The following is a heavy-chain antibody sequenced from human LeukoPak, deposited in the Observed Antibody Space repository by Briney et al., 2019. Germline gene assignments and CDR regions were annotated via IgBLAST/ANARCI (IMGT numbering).Heavy chain of an antibody. D-gene: IGHD2-2*01. CDR2: ISAYNGNT. CDR3: ARCSVRSSTSCYGGAPDY. Sequence: GASVKVSCKASGYTFTGYYMHWVRQAPGQGLEWMGWISAYNGNTNYAQKLQGRVTMTTDTSTSTAYMELRSLRSDDTAVYYCARCSVRSSTSCYGGAPDYWGQGTLVTVSS. J-gene: IGHJ4*02. V-gene: IGHV1-18*04. CDR1: GYTFTGYY.